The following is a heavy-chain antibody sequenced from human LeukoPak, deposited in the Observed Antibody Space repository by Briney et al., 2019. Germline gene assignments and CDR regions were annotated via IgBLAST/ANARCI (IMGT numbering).Heavy chain of an antibody. J-gene: IGHJ3*02. CDR2: IYSGGST. Sequence: GGSLRLSCAASGFTVSSNYMSWVRQAPGKGLEWGSVIYSGGSTYYADSVKGRFTVSRDNSKNTLYLQMNSLRAEDTAVYYCARDGAGYCSGGSCSAYCGGDCSGAFDIWGQGTMVTVSS. CDR1: GFTVSSNY. V-gene: IGHV3-53*01. D-gene: IGHD2-15*01. CDR3: ARDGAGYCSGGSCSAYCGGDCSGAFDI.